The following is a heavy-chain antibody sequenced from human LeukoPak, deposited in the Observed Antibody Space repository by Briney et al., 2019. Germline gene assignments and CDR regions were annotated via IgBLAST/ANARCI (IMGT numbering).Heavy chain of an antibody. V-gene: IGHV1-69*13. D-gene: IGHD2-2*01. Sequence: GASVKVSCKASGGTFSSYAISWVRQAPGQGLEWMGGIIPIFGTANYAQKFQGRVTITADESTSTAYMELSSLRSEDTAVYYCARGKKVPAAISNWFDPWGQGTLVTVSS. CDR1: GGTFSSYA. J-gene: IGHJ5*02. CDR3: ARGKKVPAAISNWFDP. CDR2: IIPIFGTA.